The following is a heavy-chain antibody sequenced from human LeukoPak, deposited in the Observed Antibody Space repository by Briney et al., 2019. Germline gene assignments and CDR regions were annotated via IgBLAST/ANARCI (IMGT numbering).Heavy chain of an antibody. D-gene: IGHD1-14*01. V-gene: IGHV3-30*18. CDR3: AKDIGSVAPTGYYYYGMDV. CDR2: ISYEGSKK. J-gene: IGHJ6*04. Sequence: AGGSLRLPCAPSGFTFSSYGMHGVRQAPGKGLEGVAVISYEGSKKYYADSVKGRFTISRDNSKNTLYLQMNSLRAEDTAVYYCAKDIGSVAPTGYYYYGMDVWGKGTTVTVSS. CDR1: GFTFSSYG.